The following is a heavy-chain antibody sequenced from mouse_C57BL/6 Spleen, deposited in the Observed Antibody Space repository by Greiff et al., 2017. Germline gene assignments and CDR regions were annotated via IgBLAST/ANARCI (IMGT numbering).Heavy chain of an antibody. CDR2: FHPSDSDT. Sequence: QVQLQQPGAELVKPGASVKVSCKASGYTFTSYWMHWVKQRPGQGLEWIGRFHPSDSDTNYNQKFKGKATLTVEKSSSTDYMQLSSLTSEDSAVFYCAIYSYDDLWLAYWGQGTRVTVSA. J-gene: IGHJ3*01. CDR3: AIYSYDDLWLAY. CDR1: GYTFTSYW. D-gene: IGHD1-1*01. V-gene: IGHV1-74*01.